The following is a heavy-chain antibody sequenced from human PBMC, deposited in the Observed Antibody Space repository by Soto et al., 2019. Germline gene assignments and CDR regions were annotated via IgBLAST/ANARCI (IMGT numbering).Heavy chain of an antibody. CDR2: IIPIFGTA. J-gene: IGHJ5*01. CDR1: GGTLSSYG. CDR3: ARDLTDYYDSSGYGWFDY. V-gene: IGHV1-69*13. D-gene: IGHD3-22*01. Sequence: GASVKVSCKASGGTLSSYGISWVRQAHGQGLEWMGGIIPIFGTANYAQKFQGRVTITADESTSTAYMELSSLRSEDTAVYYCARDLTDYYDSSGYGWFDYWGQGTLVTVSS.